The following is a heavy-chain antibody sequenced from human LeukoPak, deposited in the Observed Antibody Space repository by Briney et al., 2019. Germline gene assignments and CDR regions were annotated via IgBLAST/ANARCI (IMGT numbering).Heavy chain of an antibody. CDR3: ARVEYCSGGSCLDY. Sequence: SVQVSFQASGGTFSSYTISWVRQAPGQGLEWMGRIIPILGIAHYAQKFQGRATITADKSTSTAYMELSSLRSEDTAVYYCARVEYCSGGSCLDYWGQGTLVTVSS. V-gene: IGHV1-69*02. J-gene: IGHJ4*02. CDR1: GGTFSSYT. D-gene: IGHD2-15*01. CDR2: IIPILGIA.